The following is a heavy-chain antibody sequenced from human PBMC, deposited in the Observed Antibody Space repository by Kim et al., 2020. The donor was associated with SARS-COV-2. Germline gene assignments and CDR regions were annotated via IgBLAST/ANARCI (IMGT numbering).Heavy chain of an antibody. Sequence: KSQGRVTITTDESTSTAYMELSSLRSEDTAVYYCARDNYDYIWGSYRDFDYWGQGTLVTVSS. CDR3: ARDNYDYIWGSYRDFDY. V-gene: IGHV1-69*05. J-gene: IGHJ4*02. D-gene: IGHD3-16*02.